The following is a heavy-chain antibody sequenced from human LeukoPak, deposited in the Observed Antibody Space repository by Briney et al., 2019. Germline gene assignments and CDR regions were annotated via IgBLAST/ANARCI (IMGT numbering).Heavy chain of an antibody. CDR3: ARDRSYYDSSGYY. D-gene: IGHD3-22*01. J-gene: IGHJ4*02. V-gene: IGHV3-48*03. CDR2: ISSSGSTI. CDR1: GFTFSSYE. Sequence: GGSLRLSCAASGFTFSSYEMNWVRQVPGKGLEWVSYISSSGSTIYYADSVKGRFTISRDNAKNSLYLQMNSLRAEDTAVYYCARDRSYYDSSGYYWGQGTLVTVSS.